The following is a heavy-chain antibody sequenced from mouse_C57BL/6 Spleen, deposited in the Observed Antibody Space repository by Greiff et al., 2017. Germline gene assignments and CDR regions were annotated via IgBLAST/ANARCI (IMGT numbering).Heavy chain of an antibody. J-gene: IGHJ4*01. CDR2: ISNGGGST. V-gene: IGHV5-12*01. D-gene: IGHD1-1*01. Sequence: EVKVVESGGGLVQPGGSLKLSCAASGFTFSDYYMYWVRQTPEKRLEWVAYISNGGGSTYYPDTVKGRFTISRDNAKNTLYLQMSRLKSEDTAMYYCARHYYGGDAMDYWGQGTSVTVSS. CDR1: GFTFSDYY. CDR3: ARHYYGGDAMDY.